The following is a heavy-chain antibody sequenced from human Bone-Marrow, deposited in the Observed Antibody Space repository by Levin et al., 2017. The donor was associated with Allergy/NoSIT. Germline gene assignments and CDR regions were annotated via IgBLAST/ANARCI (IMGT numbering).Heavy chain of an antibody. J-gene: IGHJ4*02. D-gene: IGHD2-21*02. V-gene: IGHV3-23*01. Sequence: GGSLRLSCAASGFTFSSYAMSWVRQAPGKGLEWVSAISGSGGSTYYADSVKGRFTISRDNSKNTLYLQMNSLRAEDTAVYYCAKDRQAYCGGDCYSGPWEIGYWGQGTLVTVSS. CDR3: AKDRQAYCGGDCYSGPWEIGY. CDR1: GFTFSSYA. CDR2: ISGSGGST.